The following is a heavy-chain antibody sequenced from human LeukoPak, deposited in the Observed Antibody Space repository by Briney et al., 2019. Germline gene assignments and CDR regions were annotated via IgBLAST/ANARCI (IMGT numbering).Heavy chain of an antibody. Sequence: GGSLRLSCAASGFTFSSYSMNWVRQAPGKGLEWVSSISSSSSYIYYADSVKGRFTISRDNAKNSLYLQMNSLRAEDTAVYYCTTDPGGYDYLFDYWGQGTLVTVSS. D-gene: IGHD5-12*01. CDR3: TTDPGGYDYLFDY. J-gene: IGHJ4*02. CDR2: ISSSSSYI. V-gene: IGHV3-21*01. CDR1: GFTFSSYS.